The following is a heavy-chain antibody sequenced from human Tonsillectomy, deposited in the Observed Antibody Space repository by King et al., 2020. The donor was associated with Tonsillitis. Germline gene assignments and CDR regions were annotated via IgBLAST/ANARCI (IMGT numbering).Heavy chain of an antibody. CDR3: ARMEYSSSSPAFDI. V-gene: IGHV3-48*03. CDR2: ISSRAGTI. J-gene: IGHJ3*02. CDR1: GFSVSSYE. D-gene: IGHD6-6*01. Sequence: VQLVESGGGLVQPGGSLRLSCAASGFSVSSYEMNWVRQAPGKGLEWVSYISSRAGTIHYADSVKGRFTISRDNAKNSLYLQMSSLRVEDMAVYYCARMEYSSSSPAFDIWGQGTMVTVSS.